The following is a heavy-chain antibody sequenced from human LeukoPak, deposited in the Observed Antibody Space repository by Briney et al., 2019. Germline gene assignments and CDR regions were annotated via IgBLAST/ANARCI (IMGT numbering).Heavy chain of an antibody. CDR1: GFTFNNYA. CDR3: ARGPHYGDRVDYLDS. D-gene: IGHD4-17*01. J-gene: IGHJ4*02. CDR2: LRQGGSEK. V-gene: IGHV3-7*01. Sequence: GGSLRLSCAASGFTFNNYAMSWVRQAPGKGLEWVASLRQGGSEKYYVDSVKGRFIVSRDDAKNSLYLQMNSLSADDTAVYFCARGPHYGDRVDYLDSWGQGTKVTVSS.